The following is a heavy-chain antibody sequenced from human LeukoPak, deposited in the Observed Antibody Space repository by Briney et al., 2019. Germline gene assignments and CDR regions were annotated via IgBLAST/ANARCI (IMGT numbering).Heavy chain of an antibody. Sequence: ASVKVSCKASGYTFTAFLMHWVRQAPGQGLEWMGWINPNSGGTNYAQKFQGRVTMTRDTSISTAYMELSRLRSDDTAVYYCARDGESSSYDYWGQGTLVTVSS. D-gene: IGHD6-13*01. CDR2: INPNSGGT. V-gene: IGHV1-2*02. CDR1: GYTFTAFL. J-gene: IGHJ4*02. CDR3: ARDGESSSYDY.